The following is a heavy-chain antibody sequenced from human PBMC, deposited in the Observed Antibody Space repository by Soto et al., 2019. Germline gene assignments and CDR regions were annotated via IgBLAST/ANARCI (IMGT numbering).Heavy chain of an antibody. Sequence: PGESLKISCKGSGYRFTSYWIIWVRQMPGKGLEWMGRIDPSDSYTNYSPSFQGHVTISADKSISTAYLQWSSLKASDTAMYYCARQPIYEWELQTRPFDYWGQGTLVTVSS. D-gene: IGHD1-26*01. V-gene: IGHV5-10-1*01. CDR1: GYRFTSYW. CDR3: ARQPIYEWELQTRPFDY. CDR2: IDPSDSYT. J-gene: IGHJ4*02.